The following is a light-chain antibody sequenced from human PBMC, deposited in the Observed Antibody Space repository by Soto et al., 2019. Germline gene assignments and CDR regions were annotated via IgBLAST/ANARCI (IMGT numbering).Light chain of an antibody. CDR1: QSISNF. J-gene: IGKJ4*01. CDR3: HQTFTPPLT. Sequence: DIEMTQSPSSLSSSVGYRFTITCLASQSISNFLSWYRKSPGRAPELLIYGASTLQSGVPSRFSGSGSGTDFTLTISSLQPEDFATYWCHQTFTPPLTFGGGTKVDIK. V-gene: IGKV1-39*01. CDR2: GAS.